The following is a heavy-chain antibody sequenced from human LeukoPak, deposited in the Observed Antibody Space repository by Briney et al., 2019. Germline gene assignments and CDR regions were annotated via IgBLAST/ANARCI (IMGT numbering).Heavy chain of an antibody. D-gene: IGHD2-15*01. V-gene: IGHV4-31*03. Sequence: SETLSPTCPVSGGSISSGAYYWSWIRQHPGKGLEWTEYIHSSGSTSYNPSLQSRVTISVDTSKNQSSLKLSSATAADTAVYYCARVKVVPPTKYFQHWGQGTLVTVSS. CDR2: IHSSGST. CDR1: GGSISSGAYY. J-gene: IGHJ1*01. CDR3: ARVKVVPPTKYFQH.